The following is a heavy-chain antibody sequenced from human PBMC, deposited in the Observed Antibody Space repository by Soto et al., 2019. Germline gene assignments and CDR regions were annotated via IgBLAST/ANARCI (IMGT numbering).Heavy chain of an antibody. CDR2: INPNSGGT. D-gene: IGHD3-3*01. J-gene: IGHJ2*01. CDR3: AREIRSGYYKYWYCDL. Sequence: QVQLVQSGAEVKKPGASVKVSCKASGYTFTDYYMHWVRQAPGQGLEWMGWINPNSGGTKYAQKFQAWVTMTADTSISTAYLGLSRLRSDHTAVYYCAREIRSGYYKYWYCDLWGRGTLVTVSS. V-gene: IGHV1-2*04. CDR1: GYTFTDYY.